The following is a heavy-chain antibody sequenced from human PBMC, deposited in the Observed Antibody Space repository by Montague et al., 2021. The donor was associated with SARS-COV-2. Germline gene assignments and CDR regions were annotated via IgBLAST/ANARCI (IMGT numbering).Heavy chain of an antibody. CDR3: ARSVGASSSSWPLPPHFDY. CDR2: TYYRSKWYN. V-gene: IGHV6-1*01. CDR1: GDSVSSNSAA. Sequence: CAISGDSVSSNSAAWNWIRQSPSRGLEWLGRTYYRSKWYNDYALSVKSRITINPDTSKNQFSLQLNSVTPEDTVVYYCARSVGASSSSWPLPPHFDYWGQGTLVTVSS. J-gene: IGHJ4*02. D-gene: IGHD6-13*01.